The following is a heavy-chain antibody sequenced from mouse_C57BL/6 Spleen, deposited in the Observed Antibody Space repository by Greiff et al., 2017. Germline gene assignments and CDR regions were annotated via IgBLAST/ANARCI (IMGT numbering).Heavy chain of an antibody. CDR2: INPNNGGT. Sequence: VQLKQSGPELVKPGASVKISCKASGYTFTDYYMNWVKQSHGKSLEWIGDINPNNGGTSYNQTFKGKATLTVDKSSSTAYMELRSLTSEDSAVYYCARSDYYGPYYYAMDYWGQGTSVTVSS. J-gene: IGHJ4*01. CDR1: GYTFTDYY. V-gene: IGHV1-26*01. D-gene: IGHD1-2*01. CDR3: ARSDYYGPYYYAMDY.